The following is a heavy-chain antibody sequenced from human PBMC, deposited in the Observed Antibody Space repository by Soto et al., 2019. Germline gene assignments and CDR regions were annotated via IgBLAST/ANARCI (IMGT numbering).Heavy chain of an antibody. J-gene: IGHJ1*01. Sequence: ASVKVSCKASGGTFSSYAISWVRQAPGQGLEWMGGIIPIFGTANYAQKFQGRVTITADESTGPAYMELSSLRSEDTAVYYCARESRERYYQYMGYFDLTAEYFQHWGQGTLVTVSS. CDR3: ARESRERYYQYMGYFDLTAEYFQH. V-gene: IGHV1-69*13. CDR1: GGTFSSYA. D-gene: IGHD3-9*01. CDR2: IIPIFGTA.